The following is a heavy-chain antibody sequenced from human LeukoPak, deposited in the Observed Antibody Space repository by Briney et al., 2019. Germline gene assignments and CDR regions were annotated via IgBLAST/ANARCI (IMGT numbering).Heavy chain of an antibody. V-gene: IGHV3-23*01. D-gene: IGHD4-17*01. CDR3: AKKTYGDYHFDY. Sequence: AGGSLRLSCAASGFTFSSYAMSWVRQAPGKGLEWVSAISGSGGSTYYADSVKGRFTISRDNSKNTLYLQMNSLRAEDTAVYYCAKKTYGDYHFDYWGQGTLVTVSS. CDR2: ISGSGGST. J-gene: IGHJ4*02. CDR1: GFTFSSYA.